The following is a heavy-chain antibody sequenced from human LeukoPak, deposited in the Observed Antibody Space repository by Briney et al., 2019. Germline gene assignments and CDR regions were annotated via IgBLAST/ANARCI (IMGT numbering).Heavy chain of an antibody. Sequence: PGRSLRLSCAASGFNFNIIGMHWVRQVPGNGLEWVAVLWANGNTAHYADCVKGRFTISRDSSENTLYLQMNSLRSEDTAVYYCVKESAADATFHFDYWGQGTLVTVSS. V-gene: IGHV3-33*06. J-gene: IGHJ4*02. CDR2: LWANGNTA. CDR1: GFNFNIIG. CDR3: VKESAADATFHFDY. D-gene: IGHD6-13*01.